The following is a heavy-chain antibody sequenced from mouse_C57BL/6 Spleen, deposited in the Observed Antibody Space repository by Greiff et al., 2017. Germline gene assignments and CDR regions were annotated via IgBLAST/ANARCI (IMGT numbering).Heavy chain of an antibody. D-gene: IGHD1-1*01. CDR3: TTGDYGSSYRGDG. J-gene: IGHJ2*01. CDR1: GFNINDDY. Sequence: VQLQQSGAELVRPGASVKLSCTASGFNINDDYMHWVKQRPEQGLEWIGWIDPGNGDTEYASKFQGKATITADTSSNTAYLQLSSLTSEDTAVYYCTTGDYGSSYRGDGWGQGTTLTVSS. V-gene: IGHV14-4*01. CDR2: IDPGNGDT.